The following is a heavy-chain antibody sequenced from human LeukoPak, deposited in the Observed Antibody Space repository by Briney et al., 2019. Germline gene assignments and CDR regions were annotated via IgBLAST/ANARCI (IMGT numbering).Heavy chain of an antibody. CDR3: ARDTEWLLPVDY. V-gene: IGHV3-30*03. CDR2: ISYDGSNK. D-gene: IGHD3-3*01. CDR1: GFTFSSYG. J-gene: IGHJ4*02. Sequence: GGSLRLSCAASGFTFSSYGMHWVRQAPGKGLEWVAVISYDGSNKYYADSVKGRFTISRDNSKNTLYLQMNSLRAEDTAAYYCARDTEWLLPVDYWGQGTLVTVSS.